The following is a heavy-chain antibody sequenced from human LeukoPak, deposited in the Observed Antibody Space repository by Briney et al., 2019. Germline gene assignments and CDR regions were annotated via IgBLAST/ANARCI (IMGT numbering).Heavy chain of an antibody. CDR1: GFTFSSYA. Sequence: GGSLRLSCAASGFTFSSYAMSWVRQAPGKGLEWVSSISGSGGSKYYADSVKGRFTISRDNAKNSLYLQMNSLRAEDTAVYYCARGSSRRCPDYWGQGTLVTVSS. V-gene: IGHV3-23*01. CDR3: ARGSSRRCPDY. D-gene: IGHD4-17*01. J-gene: IGHJ4*02. CDR2: ISGSGGSK.